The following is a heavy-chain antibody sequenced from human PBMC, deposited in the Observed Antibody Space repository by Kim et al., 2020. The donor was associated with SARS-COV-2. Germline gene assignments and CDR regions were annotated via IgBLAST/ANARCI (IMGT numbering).Heavy chain of an antibody. Sequence: AESVTGRFTISRDNANNSLYLQMNSLGDEDTAVYYCARSGYGGKALNYWGQGTLFTASS. J-gene: IGHJ4*02. CDR3: ARSGYGGKALNY. V-gene: IGHV3-48*02. D-gene: IGHD4-17*01.